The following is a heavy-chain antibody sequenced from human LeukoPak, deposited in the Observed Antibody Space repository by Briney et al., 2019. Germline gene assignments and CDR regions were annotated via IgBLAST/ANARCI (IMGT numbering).Heavy chain of an antibody. Sequence: SEALSLTCRVSVGSIINYYWSWIRPPPGKGLELVGYIHYSGTTYYNPSLMSRVTISLDMSKNEFSVKLTSVTAADTAVYYCARKGEHYYDSWKLWPAWFDLWGQGTLVTVSS. V-gene: IGHV4-59*01. CDR2: IHYSGTT. CDR3: ARKGEHYYDSWKLWPAWFDL. CDR1: VGSIINYY. J-gene: IGHJ5*02. D-gene: IGHD3-10*01.